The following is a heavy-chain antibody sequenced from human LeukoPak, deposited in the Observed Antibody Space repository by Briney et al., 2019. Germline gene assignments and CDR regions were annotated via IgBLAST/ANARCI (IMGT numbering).Heavy chain of an antibody. CDR2: MNPNSGHT. J-gene: IGHJ4*02. CDR1: GYTFTTND. V-gene: IGHV1-8*01. CDR3: AREVSGDFALDS. Sequence: ASVKVSCKASGYTFTTNDINWVRQAAGQGLEWMGWMNPNSGHTDYAPKLQGRITMTRNTSINTAYMELSSLTSEDTAVYLCAREVSGDFALDSWGQGTLVTVSS.